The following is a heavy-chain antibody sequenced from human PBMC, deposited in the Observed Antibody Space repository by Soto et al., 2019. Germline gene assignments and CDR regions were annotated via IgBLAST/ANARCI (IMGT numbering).Heavy chain of an antibody. CDR1: GGTFSSYT. J-gene: IGHJ6*03. CDR2: IIPILGIA. Sequence: QVQLVQSGAEVKKPGSSVKVSCKASGGTFSSYTISWVRQAPGQGLEWMGRIIPILGIANYAQKCQGRVTITADKSTSTAYIELSSLRSEDTAVYYCAIALRDYYYYYYIDVWGKGTTVTVSS. CDR3: AIALRDYYYYYYIDV. V-gene: IGHV1-69*02.